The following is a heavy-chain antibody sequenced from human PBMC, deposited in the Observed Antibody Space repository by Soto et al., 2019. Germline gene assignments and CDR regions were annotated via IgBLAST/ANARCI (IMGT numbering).Heavy chain of an antibody. CDR2: IYPGDSDT. V-gene: IGHV5-51*01. CDR1: GYSFTSYW. CDR3: ARTDLLTGYYYYMDV. D-gene: IGHD2-8*01. Sequence: GESLKISCKGSGYSFTSYWIGWVRQMPGKGLEWMGIIYPGDSDTRYSPSFQGQVTISADKSISTAYLQWSSLKASDTAMYYCARTDLLTGYYYYMDVWGKGTTVTVSS. J-gene: IGHJ6*03.